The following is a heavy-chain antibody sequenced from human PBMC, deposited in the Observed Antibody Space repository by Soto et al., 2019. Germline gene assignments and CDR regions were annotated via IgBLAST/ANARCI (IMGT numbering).Heavy chain of an antibody. D-gene: IGHD6-13*01. CDR1: GGTFSNYA. CDR2: IIPIFGTA. J-gene: IGHJ4*02. Sequence: QVQLVQSGAEVKKPGSSVKVSCKASGGTFSNYAINWVRQAPGQGLEWMGGIIPIFGTANYAQKFQGRVTITADESTSTAYMELSTLRSEDTAVYNCARDREQQLVPFEYWGQGTLVTVSS. V-gene: IGHV1-69*12. CDR3: ARDREQQLVPFEY.